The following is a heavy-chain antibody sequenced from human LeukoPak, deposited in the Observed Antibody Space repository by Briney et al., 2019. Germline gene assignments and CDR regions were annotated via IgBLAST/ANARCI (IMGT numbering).Heavy chain of an antibody. Sequence: KSGGSLRLSCAASGFTFSSYSMNWVRQAPGKGLVWVSSISSSSSYIYYEDSVKGRFTISRDNAKNSLYLQMNSLRAEDTAVYYCARRTDYGGNSGAFDIWGQGTMVTVSS. V-gene: IGHV3-21*01. CDR1: GFTFSSYS. CDR3: ARRTDYGGNSGAFDI. CDR2: ISSSSSYI. D-gene: IGHD4-23*01. J-gene: IGHJ3*02.